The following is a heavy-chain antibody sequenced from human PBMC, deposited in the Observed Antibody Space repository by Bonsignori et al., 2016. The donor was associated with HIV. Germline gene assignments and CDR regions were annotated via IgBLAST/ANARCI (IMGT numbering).Heavy chain of an antibody. CDR2: INHSGST. CDR1: GGSFSGYY. J-gene: IGHJ4*02. V-gene: IGHV4-34*01. Sequence: SQTLSLTCAVYGGSFSGYYWSWIRQPPGKGLEWIGEINHSGSTNYNPSLKSRVTISVDTSKNQFSLKLSSVTAADTAVYYCARGSSSGWSYYFDYWGQGTPGHRLL. CDR3: ARGSSSGWSYYFDY. D-gene: IGHD6-19*01.